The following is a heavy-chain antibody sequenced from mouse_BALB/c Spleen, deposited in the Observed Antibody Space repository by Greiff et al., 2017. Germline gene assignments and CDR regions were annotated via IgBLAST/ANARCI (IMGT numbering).Heavy chain of an antibody. CDR2: INPSNGRT. J-gene: IGHJ4*01. D-gene: IGHD2-1*01. V-gene: IGHV1S81*02. Sequence: VQLQQPGAELVKPGASVKLSCKASGYTFTSYWMHWVKQRPGQGLEWIGEINPSNGRTNYNEKFKSKATLTVDKSSSTAYMQLSSLTSEDSAVYYCARFGNGGYARDYWGQGTSVTVSS. CDR3: ARFGNGGYARDY. CDR1: GYTFTSYW.